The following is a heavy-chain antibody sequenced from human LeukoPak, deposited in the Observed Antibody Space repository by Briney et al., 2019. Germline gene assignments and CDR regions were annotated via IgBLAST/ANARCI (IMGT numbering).Heavy chain of an antibody. D-gene: IGHD6-13*01. CDR3: AIAAAGDHFDY. V-gene: IGHV1-18*01. Sequence: ASVKVSCKASGYTFTGYGISWVRQAPGQGLEWMGWISAYNGNTNYAQKLQGRVTMTTDTSTSTAYMELSRLRSDDTAVYYCAIAAAGDHFDYWGQGTLVTVSS. CDR2: ISAYNGNT. J-gene: IGHJ4*02. CDR1: GYTFTGYG.